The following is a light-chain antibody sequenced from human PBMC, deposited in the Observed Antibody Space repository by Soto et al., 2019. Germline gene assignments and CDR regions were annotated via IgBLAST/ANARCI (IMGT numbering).Light chain of an antibody. J-gene: IGKJ5*01. CDR2: AAS. Sequence: DIQLTQSPSFLSASVGDRVTITCRASQGISSYLAWYQQKPGKAPKLLIYAASTLQSGVPSRFSGSGSGTEFTLTISSLQPEDFATYYCQQLTSFGQGTRLEIK. V-gene: IGKV1-9*01. CDR1: QGISSY. CDR3: QQLTS.